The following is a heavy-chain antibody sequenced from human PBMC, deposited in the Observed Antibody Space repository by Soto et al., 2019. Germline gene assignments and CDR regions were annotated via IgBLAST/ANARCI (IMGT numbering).Heavy chain of an antibody. V-gene: IGHV3-21*01. CDR2: ISSNSAYI. CDR1: GFTFRSFT. D-gene: IGHD6-13*01. J-gene: IGHJ5*02. CDR3: TRDASRDSSARGWFDP. Sequence: PGGSLRLSCAASGFTFRSFTMNWVRQAPGKGLEWVSTISSNSAYIYYTDALRGRFTISRDNAKNSLHLQMNSLRAEDTAVYYCTRDASRDSSARGWFDPWGQGTPVTVS.